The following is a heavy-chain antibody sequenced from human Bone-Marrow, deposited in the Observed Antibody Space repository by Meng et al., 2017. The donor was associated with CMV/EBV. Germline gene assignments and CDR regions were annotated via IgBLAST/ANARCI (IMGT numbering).Heavy chain of an antibody. V-gene: IGHV1-18*01. D-gene: IGHD3-3*01. Sequence: ASVKVSCKASGGTFSSYAISWVRQAPGQGLEWMGWISAYNGNTNYAQKLQGRVTMTTDTSTSTAYMELRSLRSDDTAVYYCARVPGYDFWSGYRGMDVWGQGTTVTVSS. J-gene: IGHJ6*02. CDR2: ISAYNGNT. CDR1: GGTFSSYA. CDR3: ARVPGYDFWSGYRGMDV.